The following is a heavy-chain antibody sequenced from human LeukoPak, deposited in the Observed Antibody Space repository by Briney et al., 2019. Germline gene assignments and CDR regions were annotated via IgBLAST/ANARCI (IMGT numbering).Heavy chain of an antibody. J-gene: IGHJ4*02. V-gene: IGHV3-33*01. CDR1: GFTFSSYG. D-gene: IGHD5-18*01. Sequence: GGSLRLSCAASGFTFSSYGMHWVRQAPGKGLEWVAVIWYDGSNKYYADSVKGRFTISRDNSKNTLYLQMNSLRAEDTAVYYCASGIQPYILDYWGQGTLVTVSS. CDR2: IWYDGSNK. CDR3: ASGIQPYILDY.